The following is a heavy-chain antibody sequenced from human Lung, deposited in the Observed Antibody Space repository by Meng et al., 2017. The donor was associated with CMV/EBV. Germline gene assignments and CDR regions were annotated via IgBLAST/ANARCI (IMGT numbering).Heavy chain of an antibody. D-gene: IGHD3-10*01. CDR2: IPHRGSS. CDR3: LRRSGGSV. J-gene: IGHJ1*01. Sequence: QGQLRGRGQALVKPSETLSLTCAVSGDSITNHNWWAWVRQPPGKGLEWIGEIPHRGSSAYNPSLKSRVSMSIDKSKNQFSLKLTSVTAADTAVYHCLRRSGGSVWGQGTLVTVSS. V-gene: IGHV4-4*02. CDR1: GDSITNHNW.